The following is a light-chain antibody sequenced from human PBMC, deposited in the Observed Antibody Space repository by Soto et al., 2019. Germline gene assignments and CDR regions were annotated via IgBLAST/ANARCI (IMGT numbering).Light chain of an antibody. Sequence: EIGLTQSPATLSLFPGDGVTLSWGASQYINTRLAWYQHRPGQAPRLLIYQTSIRAAGIPARFSASGYGTDFTLTISDVQTEDFALYYCHQRQSWPRTFGQGTKVDIK. J-gene: IGKJ1*01. CDR1: QYINTR. CDR3: HQRQSWPRT. CDR2: QTS. V-gene: IGKV3-11*01.